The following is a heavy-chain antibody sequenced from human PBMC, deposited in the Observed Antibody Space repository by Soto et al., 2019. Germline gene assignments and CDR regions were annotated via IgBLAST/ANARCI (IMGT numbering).Heavy chain of an antibody. D-gene: IGHD5-12*01. Sequence: SETLSLTCTVSGGSISSGGYYWSWIRQHPGKGLEWIGYIYYSGSTYYNPSLKSRVTISVDTSKNQFSLKLSSVTAADTAVYYCARDRDGYNYFDYWGQGTLVTVSS. V-gene: IGHV4-31*03. J-gene: IGHJ4*02. CDR2: IYYSGST. CDR1: GGSISSGGYY. CDR3: ARDRDGYNYFDY.